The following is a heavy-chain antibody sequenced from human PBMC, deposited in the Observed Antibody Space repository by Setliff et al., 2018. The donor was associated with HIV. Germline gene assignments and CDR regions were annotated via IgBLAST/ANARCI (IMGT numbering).Heavy chain of an antibody. V-gene: IGHV1-18*01. Sequence: ASVKVSCKASGYTFTSYGITWVRQAPGQGLEWMGWIGADNGNTNYAQKFQGRVTMTTDTSTSTVYMELRSLISDDTAVHYCAREGLWFGDRGYFMDVWGKGTAVTVSS. CDR3: AREGLWFGDRGYFMDV. J-gene: IGHJ6*03. D-gene: IGHD3-10*01. CDR2: IGADNGNT. CDR1: GYTFTSYG.